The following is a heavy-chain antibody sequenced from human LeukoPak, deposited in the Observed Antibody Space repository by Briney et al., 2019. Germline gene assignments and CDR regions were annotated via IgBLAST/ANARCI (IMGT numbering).Heavy chain of an antibody. CDR3: ASSQYYDYVWGSYRQTFDY. V-gene: IGHV4-39*07. CDR1: GGSISSSSYY. Sequence: SETLSLTCTVSGGSISSSSYYWGRIRQPPGKGLEWIGSIYYSGSTYYNPSLKSRVTISVDTSKNQFSLKLSSVTAADTAVYYCASSQYYDYVWGSYRQTFDYWGQGTLVTVSS. D-gene: IGHD3-16*02. J-gene: IGHJ4*02. CDR2: IYYSGST.